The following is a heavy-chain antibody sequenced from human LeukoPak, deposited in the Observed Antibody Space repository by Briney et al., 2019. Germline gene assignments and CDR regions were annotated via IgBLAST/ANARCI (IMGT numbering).Heavy chain of an antibody. V-gene: IGHV1-46*01. Sequence: ASVRVSCKASGYTFTRYYMHWVRQAPGQGLEWMGIISPSGDSTSYAQKFQGRVTMTRDTSSRTVYLDLSGLRSEDTAVYYCARGRDYYAITGYHNWFDAWGQGTLVTVSS. D-gene: IGHD3-22*01. CDR1: GYTFTRYY. CDR2: ISPSGDST. CDR3: ARGRDYYAITGYHNWFDA. J-gene: IGHJ5*02.